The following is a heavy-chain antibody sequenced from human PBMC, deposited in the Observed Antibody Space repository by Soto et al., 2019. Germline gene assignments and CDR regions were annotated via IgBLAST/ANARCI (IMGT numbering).Heavy chain of an antibody. J-gene: IGHJ3*02. CDR3: VRGVRSSSSSWAHPGDVFAI. CDR2: INWNGGST. V-gene: IGHV3-20*01. D-gene: IGHD6-13*01. Sequence: EVQLVESGGGVIRPGGSLRLSCAASGFSFDDYGMSWVRQLPGKGLEWVSAINWNGGSTGYADSVEGRFTISRDNARNSLYLQMNILRAEDTAISHCVRGVRSSSSSWAHPGDVFAIWGQGTMVTMFS. CDR1: GFSFDDYG.